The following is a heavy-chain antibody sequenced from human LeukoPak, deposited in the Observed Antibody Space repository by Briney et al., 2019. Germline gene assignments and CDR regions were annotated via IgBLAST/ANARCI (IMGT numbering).Heavy chain of an antibody. D-gene: IGHD2-2*01. J-gene: IGHJ4*02. CDR2: IYSDESNK. CDR3: ARVRGSTDWYVDY. CDR1: GFXLSSYG. Sequence: GGSLRLSCGASGFXLSSYGMHWVRQAPGKGLEWVAIIYSDESNKYYADSVRGRFTISRDISKNTLFLQMNSLSAEDTAVYYCARVRGSTDWYVDYWGQGTLVTVSS. V-gene: IGHV3-33*01.